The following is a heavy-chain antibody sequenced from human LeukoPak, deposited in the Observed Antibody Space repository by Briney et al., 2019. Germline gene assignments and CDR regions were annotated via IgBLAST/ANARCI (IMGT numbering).Heavy chain of an antibody. D-gene: IGHD3-3*01. Sequence: AASVKVSCKASGYTFTSYGISWVRQAPGQGLEWMGWISAYNGNTNYAQKLQGRVTMTTDTSTSTAYMELRSLRSDDTAVYYCARDSRFLEWPHMGLDYWGQGTLVTVSS. V-gene: IGHV1-18*01. CDR3: ARDSRFLEWPHMGLDY. CDR2: ISAYNGNT. CDR1: GYTFTSYG. J-gene: IGHJ4*02.